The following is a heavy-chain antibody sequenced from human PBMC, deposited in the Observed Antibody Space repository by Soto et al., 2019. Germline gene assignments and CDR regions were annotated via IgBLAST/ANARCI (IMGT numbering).Heavy chain of an antibody. CDR2: INAGNGNT. D-gene: IGHD7-27*01. CDR1: GYTFTSYA. J-gene: IGHJ4*02. Sequence: RASVKVSCKASGYTFTSYAMHWVRQAPGQRLEWMGWINAGNGNTKYSQKFQGRVTITRDTSASTAYMELSSLRSEDTAVYYCARAFPGYYFDYWGQGTLVTVSS. CDR3: ARAFPGYYFDY. V-gene: IGHV1-3*01.